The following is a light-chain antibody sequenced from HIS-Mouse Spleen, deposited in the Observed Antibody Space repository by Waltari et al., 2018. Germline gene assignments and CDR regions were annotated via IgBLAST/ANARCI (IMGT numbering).Light chain of an antibody. CDR1: QSISSW. Sequence: DIQMTQSPSTRSASVGDRVTITCRASQSISSWLAWYQQKPGKAPKLLIYKASSLESGVPSRFSGSGSGTEFTLTISSLQTDDFATYYCQQYNSYLFTFGPGTKVDIK. CDR3: QQYNSYLFT. V-gene: IGKV1-5*03. J-gene: IGKJ3*01. CDR2: KAS.